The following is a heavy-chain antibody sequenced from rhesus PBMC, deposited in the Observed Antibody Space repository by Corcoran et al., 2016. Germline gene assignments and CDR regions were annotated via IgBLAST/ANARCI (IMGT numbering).Heavy chain of an antibody. J-gene: IGHJ4*01. CDR1: GGSISGGYG. CDR3: ARGIAAAGPGGVDY. Sequence: QLQLQESGPGLVKPSETLSLTCAVSGGSISGGYGWSWIRQPPGKWLEWIGHIFGSIGSTYYNPSLKSRVTNSTNTSKNQFSLKLSAVTAADAAVYYCARGIAAAGPGGVDYWGQGVLVTVSS. D-gene: IGHD6S26*01. CDR2: IFGSIGST. V-gene: IGHV4S7*01.